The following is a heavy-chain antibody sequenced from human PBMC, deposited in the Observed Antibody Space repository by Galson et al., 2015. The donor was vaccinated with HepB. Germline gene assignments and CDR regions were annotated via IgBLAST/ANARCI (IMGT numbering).Heavy chain of an antibody. CDR2: ISWNSGSI. Sequence: SLRLSCAASGFTFDDYAMHWVRQAPGKGLEWVSGISWNSGSIGYADSVKGRFTISRDNAKNSLYLQMNSLRAEDTALYYCAKARTPGPHYYYGMDVWGQGTTVTVSS. V-gene: IGHV3-9*01. CDR3: AKARTPGPHYYYGMDV. J-gene: IGHJ6*02. CDR1: GFTFDDYA. D-gene: IGHD1-14*01.